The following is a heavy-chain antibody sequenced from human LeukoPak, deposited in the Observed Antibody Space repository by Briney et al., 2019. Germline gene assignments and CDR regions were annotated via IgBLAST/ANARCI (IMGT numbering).Heavy chain of an antibody. V-gene: IGHV4-59*01. D-gene: IGHD4-23*01. CDR1: GGSLSGYY. J-gene: IGHJ5*02. Sequence: SETLSLTCTVSGGSLSGYYWSWIRQPPGKGLGWIGYVYYSGSTNYNPSLKSRVTMSVDTSKNQFSLKLNSVTAADTAVYYCARGGKSHLNWFDPWGQGTLVTVSS. CDR2: VYYSGST. CDR3: ARGGKSHLNWFDP.